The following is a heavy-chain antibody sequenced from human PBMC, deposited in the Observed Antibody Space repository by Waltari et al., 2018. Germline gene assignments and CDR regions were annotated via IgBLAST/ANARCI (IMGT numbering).Heavy chain of an antibody. CDR1: GYTFTSYY. V-gene: IGHV1-46*01. CDR3: AKDDREQLVRLGFGY. D-gene: IGHD6-13*01. Sequence: QVQLVQSGAEVKKPGASVKVSCKASGYTFTSYYMHWVRQAPGQGLEWMGIINPSGGSTSYAQKFQGRVTMTRDTSTSTVYMELSSLRSEDTAVYYCAKDDREQLVRLGFGYWGQGTLVTVSS. CDR2: INPSGGST. J-gene: IGHJ4*02.